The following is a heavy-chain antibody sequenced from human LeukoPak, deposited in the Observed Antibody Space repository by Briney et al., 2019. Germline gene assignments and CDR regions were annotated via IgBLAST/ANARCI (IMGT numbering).Heavy chain of an antibody. CDR2: INPNSGGT. CDR1: GYTFTGYY. V-gene: IGHV1-2*02. CDR3: AREGGHYYDSSGYYLDY. Sequence: ASVTVSFKASGYTFTGYYMHWVRQAPGQGLEWMGWINPNSGGTNYAQKFQGRVTITRDTSISTAYMELSRLRSDDTAVYYCAREGGHYYDSSGYYLDYWGQGTLVTVSS. J-gene: IGHJ4*02. D-gene: IGHD3-22*01.